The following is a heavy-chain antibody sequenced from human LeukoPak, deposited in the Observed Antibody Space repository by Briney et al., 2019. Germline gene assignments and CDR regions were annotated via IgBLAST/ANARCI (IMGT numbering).Heavy chain of an antibody. CDR1: GFTFHNYE. CDR3: ARATSITFFPGWFDP. V-gene: IGHV3-48*03. J-gene: IGHJ5*02. CDR2: ISSSGATI. Sequence: GGSLRLSCVASGFTFHNYEMNWVRQAPGKGLEWVSYISSSGATIYYADAVKGRFTISRDNAKNSLYLQMNSLRAEDTAMYYCARATSITFFPGWFDPWGQGTLVTVSS. D-gene: IGHD3-16*01.